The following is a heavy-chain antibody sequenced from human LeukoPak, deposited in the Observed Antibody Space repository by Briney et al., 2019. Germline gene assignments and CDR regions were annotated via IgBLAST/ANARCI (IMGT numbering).Heavy chain of an antibody. CDR1: GGSISGSH. D-gene: IGHD2-2*01. J-gene: IGHJ4*02. CDR3: AKDPTVETIYCSSTSCHPGDTH. Sequence: SETLSLTCLVSGGSISGSHWSWIRQPPGKGLEWIGYIHYTGSTDYNPSLRSRVTLSIDMSKNQFSLRLSSVTAADTAVYYCAKDPTVETIYCSSTSCHPGDTHWGQGTLVTVSS. CDR2: IHYTGST. V-gene: IGHV4-59*01.